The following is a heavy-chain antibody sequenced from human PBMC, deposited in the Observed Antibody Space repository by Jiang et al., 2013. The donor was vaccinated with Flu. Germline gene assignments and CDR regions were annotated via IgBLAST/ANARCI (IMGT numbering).Heavy chain of an antibody. J-gene: IGHJ4*02. Sequence: NSAAWNWIRQSPSRGLEWLGRTYYRSKWYNDYAVSVKSRITINPDTSKNQFSLQLNSVTPEDTAVYYCASSHMAVAGTLDYWGQGTLVTVSS. CDR2: TYYRSKWYN. CDR1: NSAA. CDR3: ASSHMAVAGTLDY. V-gene: IGHV6-1*01. D-gene: IGHD6-19*01.